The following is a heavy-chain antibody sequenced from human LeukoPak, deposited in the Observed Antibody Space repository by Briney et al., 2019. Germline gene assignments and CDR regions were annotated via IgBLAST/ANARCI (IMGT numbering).Heavy chain of an antibody. V-gene: IGHV4-34*01. D-gene: IGHD3-10*01. Sequence: SETLSLTCAVYGGSFSGYYWSWIRQPPGKGLEWIGEINHSGSTNYNPSLKSRVTISVDTSKNQFSLKLSSLTAADTAVYYCARMYGSGSYPGYWGQGTLVTVSS. CDR2: INHSGST. J-gene: IGHJ4*02. CDR3: ARMYGSGSYPGY. CDR1: GGSFSGYY.